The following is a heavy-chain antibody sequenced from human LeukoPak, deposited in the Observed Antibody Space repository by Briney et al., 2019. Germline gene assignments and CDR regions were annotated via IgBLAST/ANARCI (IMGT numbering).Heavy chain of an antibody. D-gene: IGHD3-10*01. Sequence: KPSETLSLTCTVSGGSISSHYWSWIQQPPGKGLEWIGYIYYSGNTNYNPSLKSRVTISVGSSRNQFSLNMYSVTPEDTAVYYCARSINYFGSGTWLDPWGQGILVTVSS. CDR2: IYYSGNT. V-gene: IGHV4-59*11. CDR3: ARSINYFGSGTWLDP. J-gene: IGHJ5*02. CDR1: GGSISSHY.